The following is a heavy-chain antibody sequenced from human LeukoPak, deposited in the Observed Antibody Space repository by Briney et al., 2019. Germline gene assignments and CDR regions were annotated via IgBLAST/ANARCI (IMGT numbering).Heavy chain of an antibody. CDR2: IYYSGST. J-gene: IGHJ4*02. D-gene: IGHD1-1*01. Sequence: SETLSLTCTVSGGSISSSSYYWGWIRQPPGKGLEWIGSIYYSGSTYYNPSLKSRVTISVDTSKNQFSLKLSSVTAADTAVYYCARDVHVAYYFDYWGQGTLVTVSS. CDR3: ARDVHVAYYFDY. CDR1: GGSISSSSYY. V-gene: IGHV4-39*07.